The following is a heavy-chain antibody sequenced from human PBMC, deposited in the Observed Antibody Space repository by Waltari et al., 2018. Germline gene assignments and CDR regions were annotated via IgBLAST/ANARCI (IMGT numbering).Heavy chain of an antibody. CDR2: IYYSGNT. CDR3: ARHQDWVVVSATWFDP. J-gene: IGHJ5*02. CDR1: GGSISRTHYY. D-gene: IGHD2-21*02. V-gene: IGHV4-39*01. Sequence: QLRLQESGPGLVKPSDTLSLPCTVSGGSISRTHYYWGWIRQPPGKGLEWIGSIYYSGNTYYNPSLKSRVTMSADTSKNQFSLKLSSVTAADTAVYYCARHQDWVVVSATWFDPWGQGTLVTVSS.